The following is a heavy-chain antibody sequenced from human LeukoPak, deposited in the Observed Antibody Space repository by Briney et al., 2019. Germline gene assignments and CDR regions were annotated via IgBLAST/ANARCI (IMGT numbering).Heavy chain of an antibody. CDR3: ARAVGIAARPLINWFDP. CDR2: IIPIFGTA. V-gene: IGHV1-69*05. J-gene: IGHJ5*02. CDR1: GGTFSSYA. Sequence: ASVKVSCKASGGTFSSYAISWVRQAPGQGLEWTGGIIPIFGTANYAQKFQGRVTITTVESTSTAYMELSSLRSEDTAVYYCARAVGIAARPLINWFDPWGQGTLVTVSS. D-gene: IGHD6-6*01.